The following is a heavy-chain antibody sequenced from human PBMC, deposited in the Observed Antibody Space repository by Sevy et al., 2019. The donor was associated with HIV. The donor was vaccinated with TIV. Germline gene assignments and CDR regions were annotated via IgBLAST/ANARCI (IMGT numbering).Heavy chain of an antibody. V-gene: IGHV3-7*01. Sequence: GESLKISCAASGFTFSSYWMSWVRQAPGKGLEWVDNIKQDGSEKNYVDSVKGRFTISRDNAKNSLYLQMNSLRADDTAVYYCARDGVMGSYWGQGTLVTVSS. CDR2: IKQDGSEK. D-gene: IGHD3-16*01. CDR3: ARDGVMGSY. CDR1: GFTFSSYW. J-gene: IGHJ4*02.